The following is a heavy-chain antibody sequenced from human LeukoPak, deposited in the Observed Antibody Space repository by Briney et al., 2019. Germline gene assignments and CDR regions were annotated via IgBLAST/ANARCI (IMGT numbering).Heavy chain of an antibody. CDR3: ARFLGGGFDY. D-gene: IGHD2-15*01. CDR2: INPSGGST. V-gene: IGHV1-46*01. CDR1: GYTFTRYY. Sequence: ASVKVSCKASGYTFTRYYLHWVRQAPGQGLEWMGIINPSGGSTSYAQKFQGRVTISVDTSKNQFSLKLSSVTAADTAVYYCARFLGGGFDYWGQGTLVTVSS. J-gene: IGHJ4*02.